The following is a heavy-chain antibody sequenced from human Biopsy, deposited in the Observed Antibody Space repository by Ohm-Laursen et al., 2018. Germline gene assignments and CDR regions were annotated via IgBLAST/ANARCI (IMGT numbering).Heavy chain of an antibody. Sequence: ASVKVSCKSSTGSFDSYGVTWVRQAPGQGLEWMGRIIPILRTTTYAPKFQGRVTFTADKSSSTAYLELSSLTSEDTAMFYCAREAIGYQLPCDDWGQGTLVTVSS. D-gene: IGHD2-15*01. V-gene: IGHV1-69*04. CDR1: TGSFDSYG. CDR2: IIPILRTT. CDR3: AREAIGYQLPCDD. J-gene: IGHJ4*02.